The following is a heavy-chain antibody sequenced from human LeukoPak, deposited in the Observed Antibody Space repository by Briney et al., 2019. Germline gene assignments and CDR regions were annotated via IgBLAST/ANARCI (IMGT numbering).Heavy chain of an antibody. CDR3: AKDALMRVRGVTAPLRM. CDR2: IYSGGTT. V-gene: IGHV3-53*01. D-gene: IGHD3-10*01. Sequence: PGESLRRSCAASGFTVSTNHMNWVRQAPGKGLEWGSVIYSGGTTYYANSVKGRFTISRDNSKNTLYLQMNSLRVDDTAVYYCAKDALMRVRGVTAPLRMGGQGTLVTVSS. J-gene: IGHJ4*02. CDR1: GFTVSTNH.